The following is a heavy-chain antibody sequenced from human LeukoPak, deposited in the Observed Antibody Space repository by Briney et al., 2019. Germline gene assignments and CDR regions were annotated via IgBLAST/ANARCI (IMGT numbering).Heavy chain of an antibody. V-gene: IGHV3-23*01. CDR2: ISGSGGRT. CDR3: AKDLPDAYCGGDCYRGVFDF. CDR1: GFTFSRYA. J-gene: IGHJ4*01. D-gene: IGHD2-21*02. Sequence: GGSLRLSCAASGFTFSRYAMSWVRQAPGKGLEWVSDISGSGGRTYYADSVKSRFTISRDNSKNTLYLQMNSLRVEDTALYYCAKDLPDAYCGGDCYRGVFDFWGQGTLVTVSS.